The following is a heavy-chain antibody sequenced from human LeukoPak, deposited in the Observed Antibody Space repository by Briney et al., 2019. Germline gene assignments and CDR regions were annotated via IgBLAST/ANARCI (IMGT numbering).Heavy chain of an antibody. CDR3: ARESSGWYYYYMDV. J-gene: IGHJ6*03. D-gene: IGHD6-19*01. CDR1: GYTFTSYG. Sequence: ASVKVSCKASGYTFTSYGISWVRQAPGQGLEWMGWISAYNANTNYAQKLQGRVTMTTDTSTSTAYMELRSLRSDDTAVYYCARESSGWYYYYMDVWGKGTTVTVSS. CDR2: ISAYNANT. V-gene: IGHV1-18*01.